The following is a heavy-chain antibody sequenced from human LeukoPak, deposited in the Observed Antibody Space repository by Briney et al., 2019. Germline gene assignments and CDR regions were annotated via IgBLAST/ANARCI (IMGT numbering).Heavy chain of an antibody. V-gene: IGHV1-69*01. Sequence: SVKVSCKASGGTFSSYAISWVRQAPGQGLEWMGGIIPIFGTANYAQKFQGRVTITADESTSTAYMELSRLTSDDTAVFYCARGRSEGGTIDYWGQGTLVTVSS. J-gene: IGHJ4*02. CDR1: GGTFSSYA. D-gene: IGHD3-10*01. CDR3: ARGRSEGGTIDY. CDR2: IIPIFGTA.